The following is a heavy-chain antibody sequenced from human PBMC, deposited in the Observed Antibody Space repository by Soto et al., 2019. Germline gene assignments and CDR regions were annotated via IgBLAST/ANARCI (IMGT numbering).Heavy chain of an antibody. CDR3: ARTLKGSWVFDGFDI. V-gene: IGHV4-39*01. D-gene: IGHD2-15*01. Sequence: SETLSLTCAVYGGSISNSSYYWDWIRQPPGKGLEWIGTIYYRGTTYYNPSLESRVTMSVDTSKNQFSLKLSSVTAPDTAVYYCARTLKGSWVFDGFDIWGQGTMVTVSS. CDR1: GGSISNSSYY. CDR2: IYYRGTT. J-gene: IGHJ3*02.